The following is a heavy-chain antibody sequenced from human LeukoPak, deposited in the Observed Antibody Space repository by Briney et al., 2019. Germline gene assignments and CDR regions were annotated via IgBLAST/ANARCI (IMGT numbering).Heavy chain of an antibody. J-gene: IGHJ3*02. D-gene: IGHD6-13*01. CDR1: GFTFSSYA. CDR2: VSGSGGST. Sequence: PGGSLRLSCAASGFTFSSYAMSWVRPAPGKGLDCVSAVSGSGGSTYYADSVKGRFTISRDNSKNTPYLQMNSLRAGDTAVYYCAKMGYSSTWGNSDAFDIWGQGTMVTVSS. CDR3: AKMGYSSTWGNSDAFDI. V-gene: IGHV3-23*01.